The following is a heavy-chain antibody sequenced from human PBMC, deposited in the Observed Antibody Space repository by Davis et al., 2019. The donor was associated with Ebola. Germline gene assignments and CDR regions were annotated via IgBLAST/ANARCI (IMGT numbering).Heavy chain of an antibody. V-gene: IGHV3-49*02. Sequence: GESLKISCSASGFTFGYYSMRWVRQAPGKGLEWLGFVRSNAYGMTTEYAASVEGRFTISRDDSKSIAYLQMSSLKIEDTPLYYCARDDSPDPYWGQGTLVTVSS. CDR1: GFTFGYYS. J-gene: IGHJ4*02. D-gene: IGHD3-22*01. CDR2: VRSNAYGMTT. CDR3: ARDDSPDPY.